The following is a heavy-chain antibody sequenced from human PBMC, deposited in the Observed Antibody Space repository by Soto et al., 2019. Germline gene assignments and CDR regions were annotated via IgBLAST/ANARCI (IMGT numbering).Heavy chain of an antibody. V-gene: IGHV3-21*01. Sequence: GSLRLSCEPSGLSLSSYSMNWVRQAPGKGLEWVSSISSSSSYIYYADSVKGRFTISRDNAKNSLYLQMNSLRAEDTAVYYCARETLYYYDSSGYYRYWGQGTLVTVSS. CDR3: ARETLYYYDSSGYYRY. CDR2: ISSSSSYI. J-gene: IGHJ4*02. D-gene: IGHD3-22*01. CDR1: GLSLSSYS.